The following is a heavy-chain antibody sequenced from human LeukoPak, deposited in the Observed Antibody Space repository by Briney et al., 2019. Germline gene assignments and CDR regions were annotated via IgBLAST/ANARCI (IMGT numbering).Heavy chain of an antibody. CDR1: GFTFSNYE. CDR3: ARDPRGITALVDYFDY. CDR2: ISSSGSTI. D-gene: IGHD5-18*01. Sequence: GGSLRLSCAASGFTFSNYEMNWVRQAPGKGLEWVSYISSSGSTIYYADSVKGRFTISRDNAKNSLYLQMNSLRAEDTAIYYCARDPRGITALVDYFDYWGQGTLVTVSS. J-gene: IGHJ4*02. V-gene: IGHV3-48*03.